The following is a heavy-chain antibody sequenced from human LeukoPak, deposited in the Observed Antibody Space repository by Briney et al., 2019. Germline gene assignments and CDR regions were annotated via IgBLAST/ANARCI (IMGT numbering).Heavy chain of an antibody. CDR2: ISPSGDIK. D-gene: IGHD2-21*02. Sequence: GGFLRLSCVASGFTFSRHGMNWVRQAPGKGLEWVSGISPSGDIKYYVDSVKGRFTISRDNSKNTLYLQMNSLRAEDTAVDYCARDVRVVTASFDYWGQGTLVTVSS. J-gene: IGHJ4*02. CDR3: ARDVRVVTASFDY. V-gene: IGHV3-23*01. CDR1: GFTFSRHG.